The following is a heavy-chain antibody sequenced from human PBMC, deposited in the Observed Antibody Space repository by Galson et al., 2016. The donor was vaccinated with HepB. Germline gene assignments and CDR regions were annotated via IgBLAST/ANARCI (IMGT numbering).Heavy chain of an antibody. CDR1: GFSLSTTGVT. D-gene: IGHD1-7*01. J-gene: IGHJ4*02. CDR3: AHRGRHLLVLTYFDS. Sequence: PALVKPTQTLTLTCTFSGFSLSTTGVTVGWIRQPPGKALEWLAITSWDDAKRYSPSPDNKLTITKDTTKNQVVLTMTDMEPVDTATYYCAHRGRHLLVLTYFDSWGQGTLVTVSS. CDR2: TSWDDAK. V-gene: IGHV2-5*02.